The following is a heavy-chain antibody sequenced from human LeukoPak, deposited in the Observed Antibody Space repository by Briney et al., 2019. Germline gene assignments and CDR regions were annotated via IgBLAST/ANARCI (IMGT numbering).Heavy chain of an antibody. V-gene: IGHV1-2*04. Sequence: ASVKVSSRASGDTFTGYYMHWVRQAPGQGLEWMGWINPKSGGTNYAQKFQGWVTTTRDTSISTAYMELSRLRSDDTAVYYCARDRAPQHHYYASSGPGFDPWGQGTLVPVSS. J-gene: IGHJ5*02. CDR3: ARDRAPQHHYYASSGPGFDP. CDR2: INPKSGGT. CDR1: GDTFTGYY. D-gene: IGHD3-22*01.